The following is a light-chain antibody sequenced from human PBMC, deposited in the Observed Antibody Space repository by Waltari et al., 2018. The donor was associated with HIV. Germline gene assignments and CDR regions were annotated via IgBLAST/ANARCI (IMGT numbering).Light chain of an antibody. Sequence: SHSNIGNNFVSWYQHLPGTAPKLLIYENNRRPSRIPDRFSASKTGTSATLGITGLQTGDEAIYYCATWDNSLRAMFGGGTKLTVL. CDR1: HSNIGNNF. J-gene: IGLJ3*02. V-gene: IGLV1-51*01. CDR2: ENN. CDR3: ATWDNSLRAM.